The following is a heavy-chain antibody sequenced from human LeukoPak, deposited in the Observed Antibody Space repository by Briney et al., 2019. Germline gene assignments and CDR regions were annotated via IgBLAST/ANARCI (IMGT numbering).Heavy chain of an antibody. CDR1: GGSISSYY. CDR2: IYTSGST. V-gene: IGHV4-4*07. Sequence: PSETLSLTCTVSGGSISSYYWSWIRQPAGKGLEWIGRIYTSGSTNYNPSLKSRVTMSVDTSKNQFSLKLSSVTAADTAVYYCARDDIVVVPAAKAPLDAFDIWGQGTMVTVSS. D-gene: IGHD2-2*01. CDR3: ARDDIVVVPAAKAPLDAFDI. J-gene: IGHJ3*02.